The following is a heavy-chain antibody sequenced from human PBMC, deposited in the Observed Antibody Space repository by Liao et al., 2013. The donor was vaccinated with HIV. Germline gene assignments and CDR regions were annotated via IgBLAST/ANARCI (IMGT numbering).Heavy chain of an antibody. D-gene: IGHD1-26*01. J-gene: IGHJ6*03. Sequence: QVQLQESGPGLVKPSETLSLTCTVSGGSISTYYWSWIRQPPGKGLEWIGNIHYSGSTNYNPSLKSRVTLSIDTSKNYFSLRLSFVTAVDTAMYYCARVDSGKTGSYSYYYMDVWGKGTTVTVSS. V-gene: IGHV4-59*01. CDR2: IHYSGST. CDR3: ARVDSGKTGSYSYYYMDV. CDR1: GGSISTYY.